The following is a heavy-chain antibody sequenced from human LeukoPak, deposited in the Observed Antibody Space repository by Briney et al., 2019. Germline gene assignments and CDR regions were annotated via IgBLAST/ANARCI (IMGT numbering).Heavy chain of an antibody. V-gene: IGHV3-23*01. CDR1: GFTFSSYA. J-gene: IGHJ4*02. CDR2: ISGSGGST. D-gene: IGHD3-3*01. CDR3: AKVSAIFVVPLPLLSFDY. Sequence: QTGGSLRLSCAASGFTFSSYAMSWVRQAPGKGLEWVSAISGSGGSTYYADSVKGRFTISRDNSKNTLYLQMNSLRAEDTAVYYCAKVSAIFVVPLPLLSFDYWGQGTLVTVSS.